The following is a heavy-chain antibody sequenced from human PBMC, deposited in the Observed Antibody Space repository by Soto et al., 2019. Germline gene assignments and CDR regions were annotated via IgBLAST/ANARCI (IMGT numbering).Heavy chain of an antibody. CDR2: VSNSGSMI. CDR1: GFAFSGYG. CDR3: ARDASYYSLWSGYYPSRNGMDV. D-gene: IGHD3-3*01. J-gene: IGHJ6*02. V-gene: IGHV3-48*02. Sequence: PGGSLRLSCEAFGFAFSGYGMNWVRQAPGKGLEWISSVSNSGSMIHYSASVKGRFTTSRDNAMNSLYLQMNSLSDEDTAVYYCARDASYYSLWSGYYPSRNGMDVWGQGTTVTVSS.